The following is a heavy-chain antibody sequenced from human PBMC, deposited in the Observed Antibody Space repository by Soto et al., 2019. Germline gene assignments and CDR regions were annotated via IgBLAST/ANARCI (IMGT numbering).Heavy chain of an antibody. CDR2: INHRGST. CDR1: GGSFSGYY. V-gene: IGHV4-34*01. Sequence: QVQLQQWGAGLLKPSETLSLTCVVYGGSFSGYYWSWIRQSPGKGLEWIGGINHRGSTNYNPSLESRVTISVDTSKNPFSLKLPSVTGADTAMYYCARDGFCTSTTCRVGNWFDPWGQGTLVTVSS. J-gene: IGHJ5*02. D-gene: IGHD2-2*01. CDR3: ARDGFCTSTTCRVGNWFDP.